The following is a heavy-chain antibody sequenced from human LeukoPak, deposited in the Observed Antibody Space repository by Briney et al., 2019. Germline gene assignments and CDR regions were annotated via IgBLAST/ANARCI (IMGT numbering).Heavy chain of an antibody. V-gene: IGHV3-30*18. CDR1: GFTFSSYG. Sequence: GGSLRLSCAASGFTFSSYGMHWVRQAPGKGLEWVAVISYDGSNKYYADSVKGRFTISRDNSKNTLYLQMNSLRAEDTAVYYCAKGYYGSGSYGWFDYWGQGTLVTVSS. J-gene: IGHJ4*02. CDR3: AKGYYGSGSYGWFDY. CDR2: ISYDGSNK. D-gene: IGHD3-10*01.